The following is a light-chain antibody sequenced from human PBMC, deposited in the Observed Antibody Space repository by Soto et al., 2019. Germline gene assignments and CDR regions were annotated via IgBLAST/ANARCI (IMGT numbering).Light chain of an antibody. CDR1: SSNIGAGYD. Sequence: QSALTQPPSVSGAPGQRVTISCTGSSSNIGAGYDVHWYQQLPGTAPKLLIYGNSNRPSGVPDRFSGSKSGTSASLAITGLQAEDEAYYYCQSYDSSLSGDVVFGGGTKLTVL. CDR2: GNS. J-gene: IGLJ2*01. V-gene: IGLV1-40*01. CDR3: QSYDSSLSGDVV.